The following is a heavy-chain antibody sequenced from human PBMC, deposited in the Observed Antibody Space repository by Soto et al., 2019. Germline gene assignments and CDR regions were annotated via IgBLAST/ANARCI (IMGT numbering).Heavy chain of an antibody. D-gene: IGHD4-17*01. CDR1: GGSISSRCYY. J-gene: IGHJ1*01. CDR3: ASVDYGGNSAEYFQH. CDR2: IYYSGRT. Sequence: QVQLQESGPRLVKPSQTLSLTCTVSGGSISSRCYYWSWIRQHPGKGLEWIGYIYYSGRTYYNPPLQSRVVISVDTSKNQFSLKLSSVTAADTAVYYCASVDYGGNSAEYFQHWGQGTLVTVSS. V-gene: IGHV4-31*03.